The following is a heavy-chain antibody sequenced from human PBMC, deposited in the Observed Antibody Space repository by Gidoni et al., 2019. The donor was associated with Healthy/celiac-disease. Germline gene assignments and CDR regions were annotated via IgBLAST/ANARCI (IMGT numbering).Heavy chain of an antibody. J-gene: IGHJ4*02. Sequence: EVQLVESGGGLVQPGGSLSLSCSASGFTVRSNYMSWVRQAPGKGLEWVSVIYSGGSTYYADSVKGRFTISRDNSKNTLYLQMNSLRAEDTAVYYCARTRGRDFDYWGQGTLVTVSS. D-gene: IGHD3-16*01. CDR2: IYSGGST. V-gene: IGHV3-66*01. CDR3: ARTRGRDFDY. CDR1: GFTVRSNY.